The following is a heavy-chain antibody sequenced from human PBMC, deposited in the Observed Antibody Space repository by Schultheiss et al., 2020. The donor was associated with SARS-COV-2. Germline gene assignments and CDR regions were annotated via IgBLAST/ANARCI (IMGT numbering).Heavy chain of an antibody. V-gene: IGHV4-34*01. CDR1: GGSFSGYY. Sequence: SQTLSLTCAVYGGSFSGYYWSWIRQPPGKGLEWIGEINHSGSTNYNPSLKSRVTISVDTSKNQFSLKLSSVTAADTAVYYCASAYYDILTGPHAFDIWGQGTMVTVSS. J-gene: IGHJ3*02. CDR2: INHSGST. CDR3: ASAYYDILTGPHAFDI. D-gene: IGHD3-9*01.